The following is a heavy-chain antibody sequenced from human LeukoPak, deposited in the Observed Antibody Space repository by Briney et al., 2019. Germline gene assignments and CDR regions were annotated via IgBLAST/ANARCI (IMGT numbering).Heavy chain of an antibody. J-gene: IGHJ4*02. V-gene: IGHV4-59*01. D-gene: IGHD3-3*01. CDR3: ARGPYVLRFLEWLSLFDY. Sequence: SETLSLTCTVSGGSISSYYWSWIRQPPGKGLEWIGYIYYSGSTNYNPSLKSRVTISVDTSKNQFSLKLSSVTAADTAVYYCARGPYVLRFLEWLSLFDYWGQGTLVTVSS. CDR1: GGSISSYY. CDR2: IYYSGST.